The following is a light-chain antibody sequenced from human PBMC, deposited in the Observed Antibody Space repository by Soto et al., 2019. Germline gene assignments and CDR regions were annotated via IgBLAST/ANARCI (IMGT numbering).Light chain of an antibody. CDR2: GAS. J-gene: IGKJ4*01. CDR3: QQYGRSLS. CDR1: QSVSSTY. V-gene: IGKV3-20*01. Sequence: EIVLTQSPATLSLSPGERATLSCRASQSVSSTYLAWYQHKRGQAPRLLIYGASTRATGIPARFSGSGSGADFTLSISRLEPEDFAVYYCQQYGRSLSFGGGTKVDIK.